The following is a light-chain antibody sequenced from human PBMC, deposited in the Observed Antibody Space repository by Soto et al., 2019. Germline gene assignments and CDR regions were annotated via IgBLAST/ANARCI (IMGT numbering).Light chain of an antibody. V-gene: IGKV3-15*01. Sequence: EILMTQSPVTLSVSPGERATLSCRASQSVSNNLAWYQQKPGQAPRLLIYYASTRATGIPARFSGSGSGTGFTLTISSLQSEDFALYYCQQYNDWPPIPFGQGPRLELK. CDR3: QQYNDWPPIP. J-gene: IGKJ5*01. CDR2: YAS. CDR1: QSVSNN.